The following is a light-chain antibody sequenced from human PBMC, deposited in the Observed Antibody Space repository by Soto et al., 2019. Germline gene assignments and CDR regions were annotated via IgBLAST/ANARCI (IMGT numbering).Light chain of an antibody. V-gene: IGKV1-9*01. Sequence: DIQMTQSPSSLSASVGDRVTITCRASQSISSYLAWYQQEPGKAPKLLIYAASTLQSGVPSRFSGSASGTEFTLTISSLQPEDFATYYCQQVSGYPLSFGGGTKVDIK. J-gene: IGKJ4*01. CDR2: AAS. CDR1: QSISSY. CDR3: QQVSGYPLS.